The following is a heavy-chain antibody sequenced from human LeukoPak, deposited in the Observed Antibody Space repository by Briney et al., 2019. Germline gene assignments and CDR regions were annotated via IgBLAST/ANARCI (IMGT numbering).Heavy chain of an antibody. J-gene: IGHJ4*02. CDR1: GFSVSGYW. Sequence: PGGSLRLSCAVSGFSVSGYWMTWVRQAPGKGLEWVANIKQDGSEKNYVDSVKGRFTISRDNAENSLFLQMNSLGVEDTAVYYCASGTVGNYALDYWGQGTLVTVSS. CDR3: ASGTVGNYALDY. V-gene: IGHV3-7*01. CDR2: IKQDGSEK. D-gene: IGHD1-7*01.